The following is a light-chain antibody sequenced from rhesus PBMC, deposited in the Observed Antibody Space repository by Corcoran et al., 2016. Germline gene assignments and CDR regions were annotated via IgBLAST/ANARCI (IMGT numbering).Light chain of an antibody. CDR2: DAS. V-gene: IGKV1-38*01. J-gene: IGKJ3*01. CDR3: QQRNTFPFT. Sequence: DIQLTQSPSSLSASVGDRVTITCRASQGISSYLAWYQQKSGKAPKLLIFDASIVQSGVPSRFSGSGSGIEFNLTSSRLQPEDFATYYCQQRNTFPFTFGPGTKLDIK. CDR1: QGISSY.